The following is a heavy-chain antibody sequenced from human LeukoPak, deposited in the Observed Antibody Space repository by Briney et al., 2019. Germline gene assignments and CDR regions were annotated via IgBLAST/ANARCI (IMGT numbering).Heavy chain of an antibody. CDR2: IWYDGSNK. Sequence: PGGSLRLSCAASGFTFSSYGMHWVRQAPGKGLEWVAVIWYDGSNKYYADSVKGRFTISRGNSKNTLYLQMNSLRAEDTAVYYCARLGTKDTAMAIHAFLDYWGQGTLVTVSS. V-gene: IGHV3-33*01. CDR3: ARLGTKDTAMAIHAFLDY. CDR1: GFTFSSYG. J-gene: IGHJ4*02. D-gene: IGHD5-18*01.